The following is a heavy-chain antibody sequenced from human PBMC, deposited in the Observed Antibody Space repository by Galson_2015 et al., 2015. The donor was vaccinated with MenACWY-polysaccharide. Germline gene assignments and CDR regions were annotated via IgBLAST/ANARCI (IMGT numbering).Heavy chain of an antibody. CDR1: GDIFSTYA. D-gene: IGHD2-15*01. V-gene: IGHV1-69*04. J-gene: IGHJ4*02. Sequence: SVKVSCKASGDIFSTYALTWVRQAPGQGLEWMERIIPFLGIPKYSQKFQGRVTMTADKSTTTVYMELSSLTSDDTAVYYCARVYCSGNKCHYDSWGQGTLVT. CDR2: IIPFLGIP. CDR3: ARVYCSGNKCHYDS.